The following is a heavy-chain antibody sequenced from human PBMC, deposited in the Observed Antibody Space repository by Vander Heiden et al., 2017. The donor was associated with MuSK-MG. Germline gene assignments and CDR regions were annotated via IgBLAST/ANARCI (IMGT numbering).Heavy chain of an antibody. Sequence: QLHLQESGPGLVKPSEALSLTCTVSGGSIGNNYNYWGWVRHPPGKELEWIGSICYSGTPYNSPALKRRVTRSFATSRNQCALKWPSVTAAATAVYYCATSTAAEGPTNNWFDTWGQGTMVT. CDR3: ATSTAAEGPTNNWFDT. V-gene: IGHV4-39*01. CDR2: ICYSGTP. CDR1: GGSIGNNYNY. D-gene: IGHD6-13*01. J-gene: IGHJ5*02.